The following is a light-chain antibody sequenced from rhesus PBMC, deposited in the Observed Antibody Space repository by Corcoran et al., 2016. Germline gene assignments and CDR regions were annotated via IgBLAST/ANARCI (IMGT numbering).Light chain of an antibody. CDR1: QSLLHSNGNTY. CDR3: MQSTKDPYS. Sequence: DIVMTQTPLSLPVTPGEPASISCRSSQSLLHSNGNTYLHWYLQKPGQSPRLLIYKVNNRESGVPDRFSGSGSGTDFTLKISRVEPEDVCVYYCMQSTKDPYSFGQGTKVESK. J-gene: IGKJ2*01. CDR2: KVN. V-gene: IGKV2S3*01.